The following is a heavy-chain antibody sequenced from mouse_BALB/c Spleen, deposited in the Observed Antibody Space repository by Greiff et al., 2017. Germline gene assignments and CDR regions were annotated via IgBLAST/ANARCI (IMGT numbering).Heavy chain of an antibody. CDR1: GFTFSSYG. CDR2: ISSGGSYT. Sequence: EVHLVESGGDLVKPGGSLKLSCAASGFTFSSYGMSWVRQTPDKRLEWVATISSGGSYTYYPDSVKGRFTISRDNAKNTLYLQMSSLKSEDTAMYYCARRTGFAYWGQGTLVTVSA. D-gene: IGHD4-1*01. V-gene: IGHV5-6*01. J-gene: IGHJ3*01. CDR3: ARRTGFAY.